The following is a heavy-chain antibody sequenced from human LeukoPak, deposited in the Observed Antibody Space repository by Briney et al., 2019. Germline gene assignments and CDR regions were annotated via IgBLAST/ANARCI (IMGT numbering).Heavy chain of an antibody. CDR2: IYYSGST. J-gene: IGHJ4*02. CDR3: ARVEGYSGYDFDY. D-gene: IGHD5-12*01. CDR1: GGSISSGDYY. Sequence: SETLSLTCTVSGGSISSGDYYWSWIRQPPGKGLEWIGYIYYSGSTYYNPSLKSRVTISVDTSKNQFSLKLSSVTAADTAVYYCARVEGYSGYDFDYWGQGTLVTASS. V-gene: IGHV4-30-4*01.